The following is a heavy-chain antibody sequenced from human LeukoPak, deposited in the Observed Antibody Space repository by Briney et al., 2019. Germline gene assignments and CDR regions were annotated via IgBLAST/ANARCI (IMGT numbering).Heavy chain of an antibody. CDR3: AKQGRRMGYDFWSGYRHFDY. D-gene: IGHD3-3*01. Sequence: PSETLSLTCSVSGGSIKSYYWSWIRQPPGKGPEWIGYIFYSGSTDYNPSLKSRVTISVDTSKNQFSLKLNSVTAADTAIYYCAKQGRRMGYDFWSGYRHFDYWGQGTLVTVSS. CDR1: GGSIKSYY. CDR2: IFYSGST. J-gene: IGHJ4*02. V-gene: IGHV4-59*08.